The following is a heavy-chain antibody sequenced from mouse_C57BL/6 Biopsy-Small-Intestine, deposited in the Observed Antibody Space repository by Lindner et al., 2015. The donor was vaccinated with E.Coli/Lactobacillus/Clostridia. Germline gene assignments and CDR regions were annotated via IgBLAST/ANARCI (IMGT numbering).Heavy chain of an antibody. CDR2: INPYNGDT. D-gene: IGHD1-1*01. V-gene: IGHV1-20*01. CDR1: GYSFTGYF. CDR3: ARSHSDYSPFAY. Sequence: VQLQESGPELVKPGASVKMSCKASGYSFTGYFMNWAKQSHGKSLEWIGRINPYNGDTFYNQKFKGKATLTVDKSSSTAHMELRSLTSEDSALYYCARSHSDYSPFAYWGQGTLVTVSA. J-gene: IGHJ3*01.